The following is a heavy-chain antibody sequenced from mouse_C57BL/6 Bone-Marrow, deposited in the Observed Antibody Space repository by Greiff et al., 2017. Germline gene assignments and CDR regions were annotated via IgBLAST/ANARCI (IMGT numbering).Heavy chain of an antibody. CDR3: TEDYGSSRSWGNY. V-gene: IGHV6-3*01. CDR1: GFTFSNYW. Sequence: EVQVVESGGGLVQPGGSMKLSCVASGFTFSNYWMNWVRQSPEKGLEWVAQIRLKSDNYATHYAESVKGRFTISRDDSKSSVYLQMNNLRAEDTGIYYCTEDYGSSRSWGNYWGQGTTLTVSS. CDR2: IRLKSDNYAT. D-gene: IGHD1-1*01. J-gene: IGHJ2*01.